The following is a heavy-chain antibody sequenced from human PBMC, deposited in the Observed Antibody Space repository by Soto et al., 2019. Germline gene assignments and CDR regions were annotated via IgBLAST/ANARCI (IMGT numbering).Heavy chain of an antibody. Sequence: QVQLVESGGGVVQPGKSLGLSCAASGFTFRSHGMHWVRQTPGKGLEWVAVVWYDGSEKYYADSVKGRFSISRDNSKNTLFLQMNSLRVEDTAVYFCARWGDDKRLDLWGQGTLVTVSS. CDR1: GFTFRSHG. V-gene: IGHV3-33*01. J-gene: IGHJ5*02. CDR3: ARWGDDKRLDL. D-gene: IGHD2-21*01. CDR2: VWYDGSEK.